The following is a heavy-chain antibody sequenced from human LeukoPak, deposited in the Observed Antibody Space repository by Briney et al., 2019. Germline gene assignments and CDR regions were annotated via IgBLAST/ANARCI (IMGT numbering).Heavy chain of an antibody. J-gene: IGHJ4*02. V-gene: IGHV4-59*08. Sequence: PSETLSLTCTVSGGSISSYYWSWIRQPPGKGLEWIGYIYYSGSTNYNPSLKSRVTISVDTSKNQFSLKLSSVTAADTAVYYCAGHRVPARNYVWGSYRNPFDYWGQGTLVTVSS. CDR3: AGHRVPARNYVWGSYRNPFDY. CDR2: IYYSGST. CDR1: GGSISSYY. D-gene: IGHD3-16*02.